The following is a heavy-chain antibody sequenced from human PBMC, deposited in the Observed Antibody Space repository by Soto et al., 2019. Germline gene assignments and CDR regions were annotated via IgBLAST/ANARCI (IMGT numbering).Heavy chain of an antibody. J-gene: IGHJ6*03. CDR3: ARDRGITMVRGPYYYMDV. V-gene: IGHV3-23*01. Sequence: GGSLRLSCAASGFTFRNYAMSWVRQAPGKGLEWVSAISGSGGSTYYADSVKGRFTISRDNAKNSLYLQMNSLRAEDTAVYYCARDRGITMVRGPYYYMDVWGKGTTVTVSS. D-gene: IGHD3-10*01. CDR1: GFTFRNYA. CDR2: ISGSGGST.